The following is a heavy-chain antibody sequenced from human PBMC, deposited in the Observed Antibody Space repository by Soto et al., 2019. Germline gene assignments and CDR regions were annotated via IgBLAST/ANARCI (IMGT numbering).Heavy chain of an antibody. Sequence: GGSLRLSCAASGFTFSSYAMHWVRQAPGKGLEWVAVISYDGNNKYYADSVKGRFTISRDNSKNTLYLQMNSLRAEDTAVYYCARDYYYDSSGSSEYFDYWGQGTLVTVSS. V-gene: IGHV3-30-3*01. CDR3: ARDYYYDSSGSSEYFDY. J-gene: IGHJ4*02. CDR1: GFTFSSYA. CDR2: ISYDGNNK. D-gene: IGHD3-22*01.